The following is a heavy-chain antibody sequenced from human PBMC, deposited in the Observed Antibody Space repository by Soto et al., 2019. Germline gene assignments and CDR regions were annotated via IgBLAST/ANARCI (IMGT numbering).Heavy chain of an antibody. CDR2: IYHSGST. CDR3: AREVHMRWFGESKNYYFDY. V-gene: IGHV4-30-2*01. J-gene: IGHJ4*02. CDR1: GGSISSGGYS. D-gene: IGHD3-10*01. Sequence: KPSETLSFTCSVSGGSISSGGYSWSWIRQPPGKGLEWIGYIYHSGSTYYNPSLKSRVTISVDRSKNQFSLKLSSVTAADTAVYYCAREVHMRWFGESKNYYFDYWGQGTLVTVSS.